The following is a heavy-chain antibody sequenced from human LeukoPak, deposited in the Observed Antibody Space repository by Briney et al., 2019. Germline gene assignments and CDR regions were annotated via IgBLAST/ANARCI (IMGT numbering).Heavy chain of an antibody. V-gene: IGHV3-64*01. J-gene: IGHJ4*02. Sequence: GGSLRLSCAASGFTFSSYAMHWVRQAPGKGLEYVSAISSNGGSTYYANSVKGRFTISRDNSKNTLYLQMGSLRAEDTAVYYCARADTVTTDFDYWGQGTLVTVSS. D-gene: IGHD4-17*01. CDR1: GFTFSSYA. CDR3: ARADTVTTDFDY. CDR2: ISSNGGST.